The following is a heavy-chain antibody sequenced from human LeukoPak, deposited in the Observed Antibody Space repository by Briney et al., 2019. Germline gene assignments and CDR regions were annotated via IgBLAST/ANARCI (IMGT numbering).Heavy chain of an antibody. J-gene: IGHJ4*02. D-gene: IGHD6-19*01. CDR2: IYTSGST. Sequence: SQTLSLTXTVSGGSISSGSYYWSWIRQPAGKGLEWIGRIYTSGSTNYNPSLKSRVTISVDTSKNQFSLKLSSVTAADTAVYYSARGDSSGCLVGYWGQGTLVTVSS. CDR1: GGSISSGSYY. V-gene: IGHV4-61*02. CDR3: ARGDSSGCLVGY.